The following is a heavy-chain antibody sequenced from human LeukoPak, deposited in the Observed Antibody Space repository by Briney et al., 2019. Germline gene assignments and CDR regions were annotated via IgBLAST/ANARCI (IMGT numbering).Heavy chain of an antibody. CDR1: GGSISSYY. Sequence: SETLSLTCTVSGGSISSYYWSWIRQPPGKGLEWIGEINHSGSTNYNPSLKSRVTISVDTSKNQFSLKLSSVTAADTAVYYCARGGSGWLLDYWGQGTLVTVSS. CDR3: ARGGSGWLLDY. CDR2: INHSGST. V-gene: IGHV4-34*01. D-gene: IGHD6-19*01. J-gene: IGHJ4*02.